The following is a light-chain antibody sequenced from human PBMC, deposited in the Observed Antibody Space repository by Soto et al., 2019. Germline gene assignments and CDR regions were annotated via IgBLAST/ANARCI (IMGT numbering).Light chain of an antibody. V-gene: IGKV2-30*02. CDR2: KVS. J-gene: IGKJ2*01. Sequence: DVVMTQSPLSLPVTLGQPASISCRSSQSLGHSDGNSYLNWFQQRPGQSPRRLIFKVSNRDSGVPDRFSGSGSCTDFTLKISSVEAEDVVIYYCMQNGHWPPYTFGQGTKLEIK. CDR3: MQNGHWPPYT. CDR1: QSLGHSDGNSY.